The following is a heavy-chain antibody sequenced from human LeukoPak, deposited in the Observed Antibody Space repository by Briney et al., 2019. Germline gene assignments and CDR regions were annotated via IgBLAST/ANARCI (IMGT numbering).Heavy chain of an antibody. D-gene: IGHD3-10*01. V-gene: IGHV3-23*01. CDR3: ASRAGYSYGS. Sequence: GGSLRLSCATSGFTFSSYAMTWVRQAPGRGLEWVSAITGSGGNTNYADSVKGRFTISRDNSENTLYLQMNSLRAEDTAIYYCASRAGYSYGSWGQGTLVTVSS. CDR1: GFTFSSYA. CDR2: ITGSGGNT. J-gene: IGHJ5*02.